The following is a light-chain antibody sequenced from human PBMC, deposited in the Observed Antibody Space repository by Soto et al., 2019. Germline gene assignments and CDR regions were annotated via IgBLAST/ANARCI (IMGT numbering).Light chain of an antibody. J-gene: IGKJ1*01. CDR3: QQYNNWPQT. Sequence: EIVFTQSPATLSLSPVERATLSCMAGQSVSSYLAWYQQKPGQAPRLLIYDTSTRATDIPARFSGSGSGTEFTLTISSLQSEDFAEYHCQQYNNWPQTFGQGTKVDIK. CDR2: DTS. V-gene: IGKV3-15*01. CDR1: QSVSSY.